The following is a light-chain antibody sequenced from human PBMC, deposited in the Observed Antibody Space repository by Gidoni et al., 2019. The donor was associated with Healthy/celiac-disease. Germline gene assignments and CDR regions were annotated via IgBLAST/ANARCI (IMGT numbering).Light chain of an antibody. J-gene: IGKJ4*01. Sequence: EMTQTPSFLSASVGDRVTITCLASQSISSYLNWYQQKPGKAPKLLIYAESSLQSGVPSRFSGSGSGTDFTLTISSLQPEDFATYYCQQSYSTSPLTFGGGTKVEIK. V-gene: IGKV1-39*01. CDR1: QSISSY. CDR3: QQSYSTSPLT. CDR2: AES.